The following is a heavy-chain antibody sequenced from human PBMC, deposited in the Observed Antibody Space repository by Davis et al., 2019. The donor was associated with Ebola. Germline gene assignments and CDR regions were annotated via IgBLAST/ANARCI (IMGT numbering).Heavy chain of an antibody. CDR3: AKDGVRIFYPIVVVVAAPAGGYFDY. CDR2: ISYDGSNK. Sequence: GESLKISCAASGFTFSSYGMHWVRQAPGKGLEWVAVISYDGSNKYYADSVKGRFTISRDNSKNTLYLQMNSLRAEDTAVYYCAKDGVRIFYPIVVVVAAPAGGYFDYWGQGTLVTVSS. J-gene: IGHJ4*02. CDR1: GFTFSSYG. D-gene: IGHD2-15*01. V-gene: IGHV3-30*18.